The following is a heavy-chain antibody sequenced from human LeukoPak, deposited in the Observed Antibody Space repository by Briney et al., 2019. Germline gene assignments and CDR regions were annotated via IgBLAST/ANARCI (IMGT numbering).Heavy chain of an antibody. Sequence: ASVKVSCKASGYTFSGYYVHWVRQAPGQGLEWMGWINPNSGDTNYAQKFQGRVTMTRDTSISTAYMELSRLTSADPAVYYCAREITGMIGPTDYWGQGTLVTVSS. CDR2: INPNSGDT. CDR3: AREITGMIGPTDY. V-gene: IGHV1-2*02. CDR1: GYTFSGYY. J-gene: IGHJ4*02. D-gene: IGHD1-20*01.